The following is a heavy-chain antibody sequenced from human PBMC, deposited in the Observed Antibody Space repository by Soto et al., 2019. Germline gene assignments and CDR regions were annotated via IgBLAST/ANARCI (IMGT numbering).Heavy chain of an antibody. CDR1: GGSISSYY. CDR3: ARGYSSSSPWFDP. V-gene: IGHV4-59*01. D-gene: IGHD6-6*01. J-gene: IGHJ5*02. Sequence: PSETLSLTCTVSGGSISSYYWSWIRQPPGKGLEWIGYIYYSGSTNYNPSLKSRVTISVDTSKNQFSLKLSSVTAADTAVYYCARGYSSSSPWFDPWGQGTLVTVSS. CDR2: IYYSGST.